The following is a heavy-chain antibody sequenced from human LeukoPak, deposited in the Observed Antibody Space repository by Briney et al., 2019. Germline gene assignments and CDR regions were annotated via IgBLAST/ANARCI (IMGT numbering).Heavy chain of an antibody. D-gene: IGHD6-19*01. Sequence: GASVKVSCKASGGTFSSYAISWVRQAPGQGLEWMGGIIHIFGTANYAQKFQGRVTITTDESTSTAYMELSRLRSEDTAVYYCARTYSSGWLRYFDYWGQGTLVTVSS. V-gene: IGHV1-69*05. CDR2: IIHIFGTA. J-gene: IGHJ4*02. CDR1: GGTFSSYA. CDR3: ARTYSSGWLRYFDY.